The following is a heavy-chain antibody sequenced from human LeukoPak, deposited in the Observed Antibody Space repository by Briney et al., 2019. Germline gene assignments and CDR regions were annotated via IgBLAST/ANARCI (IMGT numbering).Heavy chain of an antibody. J-gene: IGHJ4*02. CDR2: ISSSSSYI. CDR1: GXTFSSYS. D-gene: IGHD3-9*01. CDR3: ARHSIPSHYDILTGHDFDY. V-gene: IGHV3-21*01. Sequence: PGGSLRLSCAASGXTFSSYSMNWVRQAPGKGPEWVSSISSSSSYIYYADSVKGRFTISRDNAKNSLYLQMNSLRAEDTAVYYCARHSIPSHYDILTGHDFDYWGQGTLVTVSS.